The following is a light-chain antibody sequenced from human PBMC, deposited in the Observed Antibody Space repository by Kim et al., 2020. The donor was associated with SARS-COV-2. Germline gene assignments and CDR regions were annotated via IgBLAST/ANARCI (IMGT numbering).Light chain of an antibody. CDR1: SLRSYY. J-gene: IGLJ2*01. CDR3: KSLDSDGNVV. Sequence: SSELTQDPAVSVALGQTVRITCQGDSLRSYYATWYQQKPRQAPILVIFGKNNRPSGIPDRFSGSISGNTASLTITGPQADDEADFYCKSLDSDGNVVFGG. CDR2: GKN. V-gene: IGLV3-19*01.